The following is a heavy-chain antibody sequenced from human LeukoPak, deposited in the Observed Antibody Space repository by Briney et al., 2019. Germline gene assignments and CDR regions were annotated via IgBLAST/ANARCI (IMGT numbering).Heavy chain of an antibody. Sequence: SETLSLTCAVYGRSFSGYYWSWIRQPPGKGLEWIGEINHSGSTNYNPSLKSRVTISVDTSKNQFSLKLSSVTAADTAVYYCARGRYYFDYWGQGTLVTVSS. V-gene: IGHV4-34*01. CDR3: ARGRYYFDY. J-gene: IGHJ4*02. CDR1: GRSFSGYY. CDR2: INHSGST.